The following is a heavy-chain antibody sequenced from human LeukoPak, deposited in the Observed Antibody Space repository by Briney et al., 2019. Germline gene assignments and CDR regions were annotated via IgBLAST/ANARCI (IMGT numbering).Heavy chain of an antibody. Sequence: PGGSLRLSCAASGFTFSRYTMHWVRQAPGKGLECITIISYDGSNKYYADSVKGRFTISRDNSKNTLYLQMNSLRAEDTAVYYCARDPTEYDSSGYYYYWGQGTLVTVSS. CDR2: ISYDGSNK. CDR1: GFTFSRYT. J-gene: IGHJ4*02. V-gene: IGHV3-30-3*01. CDR3: ARDPTEYDSSGYYYY. D-gene: IGHD3-22*01.